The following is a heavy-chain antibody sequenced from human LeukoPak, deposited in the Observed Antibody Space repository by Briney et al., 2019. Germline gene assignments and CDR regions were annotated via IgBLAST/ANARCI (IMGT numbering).Heavy chain of an antibody. J-gene: IGHJ4*02. CDR3: AKRRERRWLQPYFDY. D-gene: IGHD5-24*01. Sequence: GGSLRLSCAASGFTFSSYGMSWVRQALGKGLEWVSAISGSGGSTYYAHSVKGRCTISRDTSKNTLYLQMNSRRADDPAVHYCAKRRERRWLQPYFDYWGQGTLVTVSS. V-gene: IGHV3-23*01. CDR2: ISGSGGST. CDR1: GFTFSSYG.